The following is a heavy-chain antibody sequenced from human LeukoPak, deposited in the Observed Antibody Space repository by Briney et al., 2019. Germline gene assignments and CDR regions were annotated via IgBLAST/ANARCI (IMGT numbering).Heavy chain of an antibody. V-gene: IGHV1-2*02. Sequence: ASVKVSCKASGYTFTGYYMHWVRQAPGQGLEWMGWINPNSGGTNYAQKFQGRVTMTRDTSISTAYMELSRLRSDDTAVYYCARDRIAAAGSYFQHWGQGTLVTVSS. CDR3: ARDRIAAAGSYFQH. J-gene: IGHJ1*01. CDR1: GYTFTGYY. CDR2: INPNSGGT. D-gene: IGHD6-13*01.